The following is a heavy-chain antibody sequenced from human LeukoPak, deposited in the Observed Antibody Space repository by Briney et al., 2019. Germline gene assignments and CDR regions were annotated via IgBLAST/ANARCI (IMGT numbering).Heavy chain of an antibody. V-gene: IGHV1-69*13. Sequence: GASVKVSCKASGGTFSSYAISWVRQAPGQGLEWMGGIIPIFGTANYAQKFQGRVTITADESTSTAYMELSGLRSEDKAVYYCARKGYCSGGSCYLDAFDIWGQGTMVTVSS. CDR3: ARKGYCSGGSCYLDAFDI. J-gene: IGHJ3*02. CDR1: GGTFSSYA. CDR2: IIPIFGTA. D-gene: IGHD2-15*01.